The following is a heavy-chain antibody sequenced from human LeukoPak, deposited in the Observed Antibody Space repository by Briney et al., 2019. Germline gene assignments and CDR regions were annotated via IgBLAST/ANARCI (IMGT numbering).Heavy chain of an antibody. V-gene: IGHV3-11*01. CDR1: GFSFSDYY. J-gene: IGHJ6*02. CDR2: ISGSGSDL. CDR3: ARSIGYYYTMDV. D-gene: IGHD3-22*01. Sequence: GGSLRLSCVACGFSFSDYYMSWIRQAPGRGLEWISYISGSGSDLYYADSVKARFTISRDNANNSLYLQMNSLRAEGTAVYYCARSIGYYYTMDVWGQGTTVTVSS.